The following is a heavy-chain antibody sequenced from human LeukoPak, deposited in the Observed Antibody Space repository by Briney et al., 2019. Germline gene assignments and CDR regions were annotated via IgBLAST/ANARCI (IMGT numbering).Heavy chain of an antibody. J-gene: IGHJ4*02. V-gene: IGHV3-7*01. CDR3: ARESRSGGSYFVY. D-gene: IGHD1-26*01. CDR2: IKQDGSEK. CDR1: GFNFSGYW. Sequence: GGSLRLSCGASGFNFSGYWMSWVRQAPGKGLEWVANIKQDGSEKYLADSVKGRFAISRDNAKHSLFLQMNGVGADDSAVYYCARESRSGGSYFVYWGQGTLVTVSS.